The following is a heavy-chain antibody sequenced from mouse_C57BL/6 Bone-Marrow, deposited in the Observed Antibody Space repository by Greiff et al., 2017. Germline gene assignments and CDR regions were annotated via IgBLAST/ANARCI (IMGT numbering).Heavy chain of an antibody. CDR2: INPSTGGT. CDR3: ARNPYYYGSGYAMDY. J-gene: IGHJ4*01. Sequence: VQLKQSGPELVKPGASVKISCKASGYSFTGYYMNWVKQSPEKSLEWIGEINPSTGGTTYNQKFKAKATLTVDKSSSTAYMQLKSLTSEDSAVYYCARNPYYYGSGYAMDYWGQGTSVTVSS. CDR1: GYSFTGYY. D-gene: IGHD1-1*01. V-gene: IGHV1-42*01.